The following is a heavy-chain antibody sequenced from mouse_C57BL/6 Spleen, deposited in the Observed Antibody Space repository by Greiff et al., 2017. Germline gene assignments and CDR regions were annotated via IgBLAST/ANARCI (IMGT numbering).Heavy chain of an antibody. CDR3: ARRDYDYAWFAY. Sequence: VKLMESGAELVKPGASVKMSCKASGYTFTTYPIEWMKQNHGKSLEWIGNFHPYNDDTKYNEKFKGKATLTVEKSSSTVYLELSRLTSDDSAVYYCARRDYDYAWFAYWGQGALGTGPA. CDR1: GYTFTTYP. J-gene: IGHJ3*01. CDR2: FHPYNDDT. D-gene: IGHD2-4*01. V-gene: IGHV1-47*01.